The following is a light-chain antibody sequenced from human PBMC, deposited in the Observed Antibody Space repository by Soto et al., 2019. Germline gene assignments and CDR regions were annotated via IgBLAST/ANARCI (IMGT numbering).Light chain of an antibody. J-gene: IGLJ1*01. Sequence: ALTQPASVSGSPGQSITISCTGTSSDVGGYSYVSWYQQHPGKAPKLMIFEVSNRPSGVSNRFSGSKSGNTASLTISGLQTEDEADYYCTSYTSSFTHLFGTGTKVTVL. V-gene: IGLV2-14*01. CDR2: EVS. CDR3: TSYTSSFTHL. CDR1: SSDVGGYSY.